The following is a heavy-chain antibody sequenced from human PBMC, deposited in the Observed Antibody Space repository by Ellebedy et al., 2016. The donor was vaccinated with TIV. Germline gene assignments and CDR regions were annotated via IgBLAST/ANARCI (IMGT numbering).Heavy chain of an antibody. J-gene: IGHJ4*02. CDR2: IFSNDEK. Sequence: SGPTLVKPTETLTLTCTVSGFSLSNARMGVSWIRQPPGKALEWLAHIFSNDEKSYSTSLKSRLTISKDTSKSQVVLTMTNMDPVDTATYYCARIGGYSYGLPSDYWGQGTLVTVSS. CDR1: GFSLSNARMG. D-gene: IGHD5-18*01. V-gene: IGHV2-26*01. CDR3: ARIGGYSYGLPSDY.